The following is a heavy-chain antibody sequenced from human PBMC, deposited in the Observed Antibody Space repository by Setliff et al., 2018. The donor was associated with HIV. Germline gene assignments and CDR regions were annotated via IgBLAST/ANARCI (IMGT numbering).Heavy chain of an antibody. CDR2: IIPMLRAA. V-gene: IGHV1-69*10. CDR3: ARGSNPTGNYDFYFLDV. Sequence: GASVKVSCKASGGTFRTYAISWVRQAPGQGLEWMGGIIPMLRAAKYAQNLQDRVTITADKPTGTAYMELSGLRSEDTAVYYCARGSNPTGNYDFYFLDVWGEGTTVTVSS. D-gene: IGHD1-1*01. CDR1: GGTFRTYA. J-gene: IGHJ6*03.